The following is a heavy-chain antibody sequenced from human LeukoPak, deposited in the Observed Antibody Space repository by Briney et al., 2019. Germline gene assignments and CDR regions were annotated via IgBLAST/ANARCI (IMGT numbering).Heavy chain of an antibody. CDR2: IYHSGST. V-gene: IGHV4-38-2*02. Sequence: SETLSLTCAVSGYSISSGYYWGWIRQPPGKGLEGIGSIYHSGSTYYNPSLKSRVTISVDTSKNQFSLKLSAVPAADTAVYYCARDPGVEMDTIHFDDCGQGTLVIESS. CDR1: GYSISSGYY. CDR3: ARDPGVEMDTIHFDD. D-gene: IGHD5-24*01. J-gene: IGHJ4*02.